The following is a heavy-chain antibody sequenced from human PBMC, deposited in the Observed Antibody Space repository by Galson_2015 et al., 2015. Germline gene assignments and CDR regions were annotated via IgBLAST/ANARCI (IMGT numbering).Heavy chain of an antibody. J-gene: IGHJ6*02. D-gene: IGHD5-12*01. Sequence: TLSLTCTVSGGSVSSGGYYWSWIRPHPGKGLEWIGYIYFSGSTYYSPSLKSRLTISVHASTNLFSLRLNSVTAADTAVYLCARGVATDLRGYVGYDSYYDFYYGLDVWGQGTTVTVSS. CDR3: ARGVATDLRGYVGYDSYYDFYYGLDV. V-gene: IGHV4-31*03. CDR2: IYFSGST. CDR1: GGSVSSGGYY.